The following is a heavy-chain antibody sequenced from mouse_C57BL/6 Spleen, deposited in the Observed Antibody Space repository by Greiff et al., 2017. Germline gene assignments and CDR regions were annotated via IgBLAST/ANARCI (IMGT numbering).Heavy chain of an antibody. Sequence: ESGPGLVKPSQSLSLTCSVTGYSITSGYYWNWIRQFPGNKLEWMGYISYDGSNNYNPSLKNRISITRDTSKNQFFLKLNSVTTEDTATYYCARVLYYEGYFDYWGQGTTLTVSS. D-gene: IGHD2-4*01. J-gene: IGHJ2*01. CDR3: ARVLYYEGYFDY. V-gene: IGHV3-6*01. CDR2: ISYDGSN. CDR1: GYSITSGYY.